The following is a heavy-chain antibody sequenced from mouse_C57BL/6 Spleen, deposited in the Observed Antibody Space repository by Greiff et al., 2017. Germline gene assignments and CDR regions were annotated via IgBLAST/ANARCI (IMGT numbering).Heavy chain of an antibody. D-gene: IGHD2-3*01. CDR2: INPYNGGT. CDR1: GYTFTDYY. J-gene: IGHJ4*01. CDR3: AGGHDGYYGDYAMDY. Sequence: VQLKESGPVLVKPGASVKMSCKASGYTFTDYYMNWVKQSHGKRLEWIGVINPYNGGTSYNQKFKGKVTLTGGKSSSTVYMEINSLTSEDPAVYYCAGGHDGYYGDYAMDYWGQGTSVTVSS. V-gene: IGHV1-19*01.